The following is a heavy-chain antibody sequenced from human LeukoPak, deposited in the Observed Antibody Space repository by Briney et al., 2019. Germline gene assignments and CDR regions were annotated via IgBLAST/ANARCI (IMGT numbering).Heavy chain of an antibody. V-gene: IGHV3-23*01. CDR3: AKDTSDYVWGRHLHT. CDR2: ISGSGGST. CDR1: GFTFSSYA. J-gene: IGHJ5*02. Sequence: GGSLRLSCAASGFTFSSYAMSWVRQAPGKGLEWVSAISGSGGSTYYADSVKGRFTISRDNSKNTLYLQMNSLRAEDTAVYYCAKDTSDYVWGRHLHTWGQGTLDNVSS. D-gene: IGHD3-16*01.